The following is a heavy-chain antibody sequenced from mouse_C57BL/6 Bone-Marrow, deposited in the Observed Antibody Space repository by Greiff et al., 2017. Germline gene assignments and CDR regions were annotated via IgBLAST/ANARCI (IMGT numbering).Heavy chain of an antibody. V-gene: IGHV1-74*01. Sequence: QVQLQQPGAELVKPGASVKVSCKASGYTFTSYWMHWVQQRPGQGLEWIGRIHPSGSDTNYNQKFKGKATLTVDKPSSTAYMQISSLTSEDSAVYYCAWHTGDGDYDAMDYWGQGTSVTVSS. CDR3: AWHTGDGDYDAMDY. D-gene: IGHD1-1*02. CDR1: GYTFTSYW. J-gene: IGHJ4*01. CDR2: IHPSGSDT.